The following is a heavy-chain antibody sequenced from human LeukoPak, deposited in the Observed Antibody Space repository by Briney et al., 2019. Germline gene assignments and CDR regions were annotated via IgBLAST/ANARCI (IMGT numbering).Heavy chain of an antibody. J-gene: IGHJ4*02. Sequence: GGSLRLACAASGFTFSSYWMHWVRQPPGKGLVWVSCINSHGSTTSYADSVKGRFTISRDNAKNTVYLQLNSLRAEDTAVYYCARGGAYSYGYVGYWGQGTLVTVSS. D-gene: IGHD5-18*01. CDR3: ARGGAYSYGYVGY. CDR2: INSHGSTT. CDR1: GFTFSSYW. V-gene: IGHV3-74*01.